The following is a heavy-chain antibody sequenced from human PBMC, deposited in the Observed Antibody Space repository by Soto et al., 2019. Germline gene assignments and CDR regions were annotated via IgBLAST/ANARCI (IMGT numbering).Heavy chain of an antibody. D-gene: IGHD3-22*01. V-gene: IGHV4-30-4*01. J-gene: IGHJ4*02. Sequence: QVQLQESGPGLVKPSQTLSLTCIVSGGSISSGDYYWSWIRQPPGKGLERIGYIYYSGSTYYNPSLKSRVTISVDTSKIQFSLKLSSVTAADTAVYYCARHHYYDTSGYFGYWGQGTLVTVSS. CDR1: GGSISSGDYY. CDR3: ARHHYYDTSGYFGY. CDR2: IYYSGST.